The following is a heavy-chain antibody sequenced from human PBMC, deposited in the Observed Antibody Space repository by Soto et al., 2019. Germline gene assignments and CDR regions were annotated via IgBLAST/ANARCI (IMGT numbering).Heavy chain of an antibody. CDR3: AREVYGGYAWYGAFDI. V-gene: IGHV3-48*01. D-gene: IGHD5-12*01. CDR1: GFTFSSYS. J-gene: IGHJ3*02. Sequence: PGGSLRLSCAASGFTFSSYSMNWVRQAPGRGLEWVSYISSSSSTIYYADSVKGRFTISRDNAKSSLYLQMNSLRAEDTAVYYCAREVYGGYAWYGAFDIWGQGTMVTVSS. CDR2: ISSSSSTI.